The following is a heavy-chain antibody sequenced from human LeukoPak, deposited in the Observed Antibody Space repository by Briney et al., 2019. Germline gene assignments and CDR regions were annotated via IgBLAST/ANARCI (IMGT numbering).Heavy chain of an antibody. CDR2: INHSGST. J-gene: IGHJ4*02. D-gene: IGHD3-22*01. Sequence: PSETLSLTCAVYGGSFSGYYWSWIRQPPGKGLEWIGEINHSGSTNYNPSLKSRVTISVDTSKNQFSLKLSSVTAADTAVYYCARGNYYDSSGFDYWGQGTLVTVSS. CDR1: GGSFSGYY. CDR3: ARGNYYDSSGFDY. V-gene: IGHV4-34*01.